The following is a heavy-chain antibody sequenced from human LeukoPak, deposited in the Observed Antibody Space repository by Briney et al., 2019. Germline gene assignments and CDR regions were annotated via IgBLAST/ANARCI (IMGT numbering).Heavy chain of an antibody. Sequence: PGGSLRLSCAAPGFTFSSYWMHWVRQAPGKGLVWVSRINSDGSSTSYADSVKGRFTISRDNAKNTLYLQMNSLRAEDTAVYYCAREEVVVAAPYFDYWGQGTLVTVSS. D-gene: IGHD2-15*01. CDR1: GFTFSSYW. V-gene: IGHV3-74*01. CDR3: AREEVVVAAPYFDY. J-gene: IGHJ4*02. CDR2: INSDGSST.